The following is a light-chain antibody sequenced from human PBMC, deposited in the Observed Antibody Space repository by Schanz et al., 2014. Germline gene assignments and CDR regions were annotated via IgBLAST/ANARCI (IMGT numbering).Light chain of an antibody. J-gene: IGKJ1*01. CDR3: QQSYSTPRT. CDR2: GAS. V-gene: IGKV3-20*01. CDR1: QSVSSSY. Sequence: EIVLTQSPGTLSLSPGERATLSCRASQSVSSSYLAWYRQKPGQAPRLLIYGASTLRPGVPSRFSGSGSGTDFTLTISSLQPEDFATYYCQQSYSTPRTFGQGTKVAIK.